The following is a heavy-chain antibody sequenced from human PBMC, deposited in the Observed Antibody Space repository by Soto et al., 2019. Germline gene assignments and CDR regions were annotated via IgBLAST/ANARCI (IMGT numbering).Heavy chain of an antibody. CDR3: ARGAVSGNWYFDL. CDR2: IYHSGST. D-gene: IGHD6-19*01. V-gene: IGHV4-4*02. Sequence: QVQLQESGPGLVKPSGTLSLTCAVSGGSISTTNWWSWVRQPPGKGLEWIGEIYHSGSTNYNPSLHSRVIISVDKSKTQFSLKVTSVTAADTAVYYCARGAVSGNWYFDLWGRGTLVTVSS. CDR1: GGSISTTNW. J-gene: IGHJ2*01.